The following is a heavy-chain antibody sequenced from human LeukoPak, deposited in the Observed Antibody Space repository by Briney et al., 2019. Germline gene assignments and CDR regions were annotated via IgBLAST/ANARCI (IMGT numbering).Heavy chain of an antibody. CDR2: MWYDGSNE. D-gene: IGHD1-26*01. Sequence: PGRSLRLSCAASGFTFSNYGMHWVRQAPGKGLEWVAVMWYDGSNEYSGDSVKGRFTISRDKSKNTLYLQMNSLRAEDTAVYYCAKSPSGRSRISRFDYWGQGILVTVSS. V-gene: IGHV3-33*03. CDR3: AKSPSGRSRISRFDY. J-gene: IGHJ4*02. CDR1: GFTFSNYG.